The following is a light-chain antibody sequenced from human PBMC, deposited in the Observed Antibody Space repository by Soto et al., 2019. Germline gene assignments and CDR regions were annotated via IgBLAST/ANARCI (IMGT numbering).Light chain of an antibody. J-gene: IGKJ4*01. CDR3: HQYYSSPTT. CDR1: QTVSSGF. CDR2: GAS. V-gene: IGKV3-20*01. Sequence: EVVLRHSPGTLSLSPGERATVSCRASQTVSSGFLACYQQKVGQAPRLLIYGASTRATGIPDRFSGSGSGTDFTLTIDRLEPEDFAVYYCHQYYSSPTTFGGGTKVDIK.